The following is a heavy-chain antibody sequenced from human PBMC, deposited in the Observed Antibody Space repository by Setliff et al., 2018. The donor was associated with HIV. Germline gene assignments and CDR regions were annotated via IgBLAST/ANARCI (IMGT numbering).Heavy chain of an antibody. CDR1: GGTFSSYA. CDR3: ARSSIAARNGAFDI. D-gene: IGHD6-6*01. J-gene: IGHJ3*02. Sequence: VSCKASGGTFSSYAISWVRQAPGQGLEWMGGIIPIFGTANYAQKFQGRVTITTDESTSTAYMELSSLRSEDTAVYYCARSSIAARNGAFDIWGQGTMVTVSS. V-gene: IGHV1-69*05. CDR2: IIPIFGTA.